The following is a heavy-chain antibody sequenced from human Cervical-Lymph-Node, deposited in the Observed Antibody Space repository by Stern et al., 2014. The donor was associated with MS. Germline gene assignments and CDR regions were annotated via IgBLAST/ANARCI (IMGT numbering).Heavy chain of an antibody. CDR2: IYWDDDK. J-gene: IGHJ4*02. V-gene: IGHV2-5*02. D-gene: IGHD6-19*01. CDR1: GFSLSTSGVG. Sequence: ITLKESGPTLVKPTQTLTLTCTFSGFSLSTSGVGVGWIRQHPGKALEWLALIYWDDDKRYSPSLKSRVTITKDTSKNQVVLTMTNMDPVDTATYYCAHRLGAVAAFDYWGQGTLVTVSS. CDR3: AHRLGAVAAFDY.